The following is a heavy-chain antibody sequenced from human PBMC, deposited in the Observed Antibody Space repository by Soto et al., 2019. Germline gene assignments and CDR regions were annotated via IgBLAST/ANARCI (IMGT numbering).Heavy chain of an antibody. CDR1: GFTFSSYA. CDR3: ARVGGMYSSGHPVDY. J-gene: IGHJ4*02. CDR2: ISYDGSNK. D-gene: IGHD6-19*01. V-gene: IGHV3-30-3*01. Sequence: QVQLVESGGGVVQPGRSLRLSCAASGFTFSSYAMHWVRQAPGKGLEWVAVISYDGSNKYYADSVKGRFTISRDNSKNTLYLQMNSLRAEDTAVYYCARVGGMYSSGHPVDYWGQGTLVTVSS.